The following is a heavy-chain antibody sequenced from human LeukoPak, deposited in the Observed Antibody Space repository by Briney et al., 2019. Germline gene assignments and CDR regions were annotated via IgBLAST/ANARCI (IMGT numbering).Heavy chain of an antibody. D-gene: IGHD6-13*01. CDR1: GGSISSGGYS. V-gene: IGHV4-30-2*01. Sequence: PSQTLSLTCAVSGGSISSGGYSWSWIRQPPGKGLEWIGEINHSGSTNYNPSLKSRVTISVDTSKNQFSLKLSSVTAADTAVYYCATPGIAAAGPFDYWGQGTLVTVSS. J-gene: IGHJ4*02. CDR3: ATPGIAAAGPFDY. CDR2: INHSGST.